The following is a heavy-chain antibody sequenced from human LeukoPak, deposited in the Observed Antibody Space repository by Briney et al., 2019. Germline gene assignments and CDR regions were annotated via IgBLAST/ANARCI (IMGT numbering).Heavy chain of an antibody. Sequence: GGSLRLSCAASGFTFSNYWVSWFRQAPGQGLEWVASIKQDGSERYYVDSVKGRFTISRDNSKSTLYLQMNSLRAEDTAVYYCAKVSHYWGQGTLVTVSS. J-gene: IGHJ4*02. V-gene: IGHV3-7*03. CDR2: IKQDGSER. CDR1: GFTFSNYW. CDR3: AKVSHY.